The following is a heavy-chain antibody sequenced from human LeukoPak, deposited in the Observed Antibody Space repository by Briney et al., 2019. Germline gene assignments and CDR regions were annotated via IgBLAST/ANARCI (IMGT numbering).Heavy chain of an antibody. CDR1: GFTFSSYS. J-gene: IGHJ4*02. Sequence: PGGSLRLSCAASGFTFSSYSMNWVRQAPGKGLEWVSSISSSSSYIYYADSVKGRFTISRDNAKNSLYLQMNSLRAEDTAVYYCAGGYCSGGSCYSIYWGQGTLVTVPS. V-gene: IGHV3-21*01. D-gene: IGHD2-15*01. CDR2: ISSSSSYI. CDR3: AGGYCSGGSCYSIY.